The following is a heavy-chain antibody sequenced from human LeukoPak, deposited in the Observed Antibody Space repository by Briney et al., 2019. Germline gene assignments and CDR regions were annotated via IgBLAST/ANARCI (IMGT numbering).Heavy chain of an antibody. J-gene: IGHJ6*03. V-gene: IGHV4-30-2*01. D-gene: IGHD2-2*01. Sequence: PSETLSLTCAVSGGSISSGGYSWSWIRQPPGKGLEWIGYIYHSGSTYYNPSLKSRVTKSVDRSKNQFSLKLSSVTAADTAVYYCARENIVVVPAAISYYYMDVWGKGTTVTVSS. CDR2: IYHSGST. CDR3: ARENIVVVPAAISYYYMDV. CDR1: GGSISSGGYS.